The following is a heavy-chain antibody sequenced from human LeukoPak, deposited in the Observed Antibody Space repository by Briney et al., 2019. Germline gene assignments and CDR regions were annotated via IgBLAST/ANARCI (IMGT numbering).Heavy chain of an antibody. CDR2: IWYDGSNK. CDR3: ARGGGPIVVVPAADPEPFYGMDV. Sequence: GGSLRLSCAASGFTFSSYGMHWVRQAPGKGLEWVAVIWYDGSNKCYADSVKGRFTISRDNSKNTLYLQMNSLRAEDTAVYYCARGGGPIVVVPAADPEPFYGMDVWGQGTTVTVSS. V-gene: IGHV3-33*01. D-gene: IGHD2-2*01. J-gene: IGHJ6*02. CDR1: GFTFSSYG.